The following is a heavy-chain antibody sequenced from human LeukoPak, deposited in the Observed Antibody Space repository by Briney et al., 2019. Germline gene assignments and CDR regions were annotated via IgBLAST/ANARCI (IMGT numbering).Heavy chain of an antibody. Sequence: PGGSLRLSCAASGFTFDDYAMHWVRQAPGKGLEWVSGISWNSGSIGYADSVKGRFTISRDNAKNSLYLQMNSLRAEDTALYYCAKDSRLRAEYFQHRGQGTLVTVSS. CDR3: AKDSRLRAEYFQH. CDR1: GFTFDDYA. CDR2: ISWNSGSI. V-gene: IGHV3-9*01. J-gene: IGHJ1*01.